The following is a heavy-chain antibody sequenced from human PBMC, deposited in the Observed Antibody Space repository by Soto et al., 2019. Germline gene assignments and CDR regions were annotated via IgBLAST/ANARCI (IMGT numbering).Heavy chain of an antibody. CDR3: ARHWGRYCSNIRCTPEAAFDI. D-gene: IGHD2-2*01. Sequence: QLQLQESGPGLVNPLETLSLTCTVSGGSISSIGYHWGWIRQPPGQGLEWVGSIYSSGTTYYNPSLKSSVTISVDTSNEQFSLRLTSVTAADTAVYYCARHWGRYCSNIRCTPEAAFDIWGQGPMVTVSS. J-gene: IGHJ3*02. CDR1: GGSISSIGYH. V-gene: IGHV4-39*01. CDR2: IYSSGTT.